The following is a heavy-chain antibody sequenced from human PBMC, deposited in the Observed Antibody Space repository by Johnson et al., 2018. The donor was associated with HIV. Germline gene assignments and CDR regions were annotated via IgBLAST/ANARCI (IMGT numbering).Heavy chain of an antibody. V-gene: IGHV3-20*04. D-gene: IGHD2-15*01. J-gene: IGHJ3*02. Sequence: EVQLVESGGGVVRPGGSLRLSCAASGFTFDDCGMNWVRQAPGKGLEWVSGINWNGGRTGYADSVKGRFTISRDNAKNSLDLQMNSLRAEDTALYYCARELGYCSGGSCHDAFDIWGQGTMVTVSS. CDR3: ARELGYCSGGSCHDAFDI. CDR1: GFTFDDCG. CDR2: INWNGGRT.